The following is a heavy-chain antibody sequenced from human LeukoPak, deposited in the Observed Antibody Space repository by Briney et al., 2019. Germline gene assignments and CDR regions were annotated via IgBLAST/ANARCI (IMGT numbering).Heavy chain of an antibody. CDR3: AKEGSSGWVPNY. V-gene: IGHV1-2*02. Sequence: ASVKVSCKASGYTFTGYYVHWVRQAPGQGLEWMGWINPNNGDTNFARKFQGRVTMTRDTSISTVYMELSRLRSDDTAVYYCAKEGSSGWVPNYWGQGTLVTVSS. J-gene: IGHJ4*02. CDR1: GYTFTGYY. CDR2: INPNNGDT. D-gene: IGHD6-19*01.